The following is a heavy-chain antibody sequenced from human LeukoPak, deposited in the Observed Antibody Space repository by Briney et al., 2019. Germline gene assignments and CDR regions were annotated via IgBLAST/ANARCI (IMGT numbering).Heavy chain of an antibody. CDR1: GFTFNSYA. CDR3: AKETTVTLYYYYGMDV. J-gene: IGHJ6*02. D-gene: IGHD4-17*01. V-gene: IGHV3-23*01. CDR2: ISGSGGST. Sequence: GGSLRLSCAASGFTFNSYAMSWLRQAPGKGLEWVSAISGSGGSTYYADSVKGRFTISRDNSKNTLYLQMNSLRAEDTAVYYCAKETTVTLYYYYGMDVWGQGTTVTVSS.